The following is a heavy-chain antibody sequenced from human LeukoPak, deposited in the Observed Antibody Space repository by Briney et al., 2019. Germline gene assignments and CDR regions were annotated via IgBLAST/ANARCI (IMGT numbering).Heavy chain of an antibody. Sequence: SETLSLTCTVSGGSISNYYWSWIRQPPGKGLEWIGCMHSSGSTTYNLSLKSRLTMSIDTSKNQLSLKMRSVTTADTAVYYCARGIRIVGATLYFDYWGQGTLVTVSS. V-gene: IGHV4-59*01. D-gene: IGHD1-26*01. J-gene: IGHJ4*02. CDR3: ARGIRIVGATLYFDY. CDR1: GGSISNYY. CDR2: MHSSGST.